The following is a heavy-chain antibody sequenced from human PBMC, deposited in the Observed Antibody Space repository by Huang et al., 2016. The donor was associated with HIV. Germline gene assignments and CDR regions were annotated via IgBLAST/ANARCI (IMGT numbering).Heavy chain of an antibody. D-gene: IGHD1-7*01. V-gene: IGHV3-7*01. J-gene: IGHJ6*02. CDR3: ATKTAAMDI. Sequence: VESGGRLVQPGGSIRLSCVGSTFPLGAYWMSWVRQSPGKGLEWVANIKKDESEKYYVESVKGRFNISRDNAKKVLFLEMNNVRVEDTATYYCATKTAAMDIWGQGTTVTVS. CDR1: TFPLGAYW. CDR2: IKKDESEK.